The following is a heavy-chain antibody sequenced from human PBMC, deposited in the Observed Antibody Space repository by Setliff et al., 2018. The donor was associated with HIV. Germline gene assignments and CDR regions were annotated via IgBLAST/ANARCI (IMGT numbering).Heavy chain of an antibody. CDR2: IYNSEST. Sequence: PSETLSLTCTVSGDSIGTYYWSRIRQPPGKGLEWIGHIYNSESTKYNPSLKSRVTISVDTSTNKFSLKLSSVPAADTAVYYCARGVYYYYASDAYWYWFDPWGQGTLVTVSS. CDR1: GDSIGTYY. CDR3: ARGVYYYYASDAYWYWFDP. V-gene: IGHV4-59*01. J-gene: IGHJ5*02. D-gene: IGHD3-22*01.